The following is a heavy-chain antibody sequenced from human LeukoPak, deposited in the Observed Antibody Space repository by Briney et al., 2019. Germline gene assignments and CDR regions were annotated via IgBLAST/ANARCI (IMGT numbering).Heavy chain of an antibody. J-gene: IGHJ6*02. V-gene: IGHV3-21*01. CDR3: ARELDYGDYALPYYYYGMDV. CDR1: GFTFSDYS. D-gene: IGHD4-17*01. CDR2: VSRTSTWI. Sequence: GGSLRLSCAASGFTFSDYSMQWVRQAPGKGLEWVSSVSRTSTWIYYADSVKGRFTISRDNAKNSLYLQMNSLRAEDTAVYYCARELDYGDYALPYYYYGMDVWGQGTTVTVSS.